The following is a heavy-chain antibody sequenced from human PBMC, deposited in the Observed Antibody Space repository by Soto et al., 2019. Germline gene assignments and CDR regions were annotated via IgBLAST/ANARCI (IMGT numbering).Heavy chain of an antibody. CDR2: MNPNSGGT. Sequence: GASVKVSCKASGYTFSSYDINWVRQATGQGLEWMGWMNPNSGGTGYAQKFQGRVTMTRSTSESTAYMELSSLRSEVTAVYYCTSAVAGTVGAFDMWGQGTMVTVSS. D-gene: IGHD6-19*01. J-gene: IGHJ3*02. CDR1: GYTFSSYD. V-gene: IGHV1-8*01. CDR3: TSAVAGTVGAFDM.